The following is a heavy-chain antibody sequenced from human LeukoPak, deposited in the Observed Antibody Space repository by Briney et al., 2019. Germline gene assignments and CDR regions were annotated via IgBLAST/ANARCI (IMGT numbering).Heavy chain of an antibody. CDR3: ARVRTTMGLEIHI. CDR2: INPSGGST. D-gene: IGHD3-10*01. V-gene: IGHV1-46*01. CDR1: GYTFTSYY. J-gene: IGHJ3*02. Sequence: ASVKVSCKASGYTFTSYYMHWVRQAPGQGLEWMGIINPSGGSTSYAQKFQGRVTMTRDTSTGTVYMELSSLRSEDTAVYYCARVRTTMGLEIHIWGQGTMVTVSS.